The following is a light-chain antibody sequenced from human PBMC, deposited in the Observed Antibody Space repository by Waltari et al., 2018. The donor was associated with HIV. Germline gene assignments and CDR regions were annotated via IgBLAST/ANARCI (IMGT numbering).Light chain of an antibody. V-gene: IGLV2-14*01. CDR3: CSYTSSTTLV. J-gene: IGLJ2*01. CDR1: SSDVGGYDY. Sequence: QSALTQPASVSGSPGQSLTISCTGTSSDVGGYDYVSWYQRHPGKAPKLMIYEVSNRPSGVSNRFSGSKSGTTASLTISGLQAEDEADYYCCSYTSSTTLVFGGGTKLTVL. CDR2: EVS.